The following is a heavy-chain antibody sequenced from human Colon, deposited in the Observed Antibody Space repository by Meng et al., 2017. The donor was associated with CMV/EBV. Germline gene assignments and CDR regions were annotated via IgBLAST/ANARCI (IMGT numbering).Heavy chain of an antibody. V-gene: IGHV3-23*01. CDR1: GFNFNIFA. J-gene: IGHJ6*02. CDR2: ISGSADTT. D-gene: IGHD3-22*01. Sequence: GESLKISCAAPGFNFNIFAINWVRQAPGKGLEWVSSISGSADTTHYADSVGGRFTISRDNSKNTVYLQMDSLRVEDTAVYYCAKPHEDYYYDKSGGYGMDVWGQGTTVTVSS. CDR3: AKPHEDYYYDKSGGYGMDV.